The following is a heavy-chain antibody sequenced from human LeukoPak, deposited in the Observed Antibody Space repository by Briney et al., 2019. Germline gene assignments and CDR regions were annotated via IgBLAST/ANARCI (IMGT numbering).Heavy chain of an antibody. Sequence: GESLRISCKGSGYSFTSYWINWVRQMPGKGLEWMGRIDPSDSYTNYSPSFQGHVTLSADKSTSTAYLQWSSLEASDTAMYYCATLPVVGATSYWGQGTLVTVSS. CDR1: GYSFTSYW. V-gene: IGHV5-10-1*01. J-gene: IGHJ4*02. D-gene: IGHD1-26*01. CDR3: ATLPVVGATSY. CDR2: IDPSDSYT.